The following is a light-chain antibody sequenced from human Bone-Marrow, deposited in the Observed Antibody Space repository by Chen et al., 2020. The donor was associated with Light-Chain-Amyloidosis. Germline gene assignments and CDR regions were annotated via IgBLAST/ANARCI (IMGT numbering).Light chain of an antibody. CDR3: QVWDRSSDRPV. CDR2: DDS. V-gene: IGLV3-21*02. Sequence: SYVLTQPSPVSWAPGQTATLACGGNNIGSTIVHWYQQTPGQAPLRVVYDDSDRPSGIPERLSGSNSGNTATLTISRVEAGDEADYYCQVWDRSSDRPVFGGGTKLTVL. J-gene: IGLJ3*02. CDR1: NIGSTI.